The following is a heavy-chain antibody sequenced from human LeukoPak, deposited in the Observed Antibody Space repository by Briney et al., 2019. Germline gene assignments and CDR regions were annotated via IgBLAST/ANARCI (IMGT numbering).Heavy chain of an antibody. CDR2: IYYSGST. Sequence: SETLSLTCTVSGVSVSSNSYYWSWVRPPPGKGLEWIGYIYYSGSTNYNPSLKSRGTISVDTSKNQFSLKLNSVTAADTAVYYCARAPSYTSSWYCDRWGQGTLVTVSS. V-gene: IGHV4-61*01. CDR3: ARAPSYTSSWYCDR. J-gene: IGHJ4*02. CDR1: GVSVSSNSYY. D-gene: IGHD6-13*01.